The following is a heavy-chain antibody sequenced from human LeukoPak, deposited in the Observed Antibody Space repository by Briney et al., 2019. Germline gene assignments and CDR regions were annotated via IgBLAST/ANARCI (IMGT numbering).Heavy chain of an antibody. V-gene: IGHV4-59*01. CDR2: IHYSGST. CDR1: GGSISSYY. J-gene: IGHJ6*03. CDR3: ARDPYRYSSFIHYYYYMDV. D-gene: IGHD6-13*01. Sequence: PSETLSLTCTVSGGSISSYYWSWIRQPPGKGPVWMGYIHYSGSTNYSPSLKSRVTISVDTSKNQFSLNLTSVTAADSAVYYCARDPYRYSSFIHYYYYMDVWGKGTTVTISS.